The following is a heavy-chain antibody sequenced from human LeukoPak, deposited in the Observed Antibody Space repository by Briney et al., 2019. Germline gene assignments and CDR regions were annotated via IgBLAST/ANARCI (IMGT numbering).Heavy chain of an antibody. Sequence: ASVKVSCKSSGYTFTSYGISWVRQAPGQGLEWMGWISAYNGNTNYAQKLQGRVTMTSDTSSSTAYMELRSLRSDDTAVYYCARAHYGVWFGELSGNWFDPWGQGTLVTVSS. CDR2: ISAYNGNT. V-gene: IGHV1-18*01. CDR3: ARAHYGVWFGELSGNWFDP. J-gene: IGHJ5*02. CDR1: GYTFTSYG. D-gene: IGHD3-10*01.